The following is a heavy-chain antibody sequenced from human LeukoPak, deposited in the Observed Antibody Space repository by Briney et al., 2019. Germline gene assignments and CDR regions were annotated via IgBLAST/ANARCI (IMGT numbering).Heavy chain of an antibody. D-gene: IGHD2-21*02. CDR3: ASAYCGGDCYPEDDAFDI. V-gene: IGHV5-51*01. J-gene: IGHJ3*02. CDR1: GYSFTSYW. Sequence: GESLKISCKGSGYSFTSYWIGWVRQMPGKGLEWMGIIYPGDSDTRYSPSFQGQVTISADKSIGTAYLQWSSPKASDTAMYYCASAYCGGDCYPEDDAFDIWGQGTMVTVSS. CDR2: IYPGDSDT.